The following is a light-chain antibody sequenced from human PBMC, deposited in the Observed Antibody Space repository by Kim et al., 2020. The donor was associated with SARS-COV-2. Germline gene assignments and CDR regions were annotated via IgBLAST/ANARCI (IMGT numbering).Light chain of an antibody. Sequence: SYELTQPPSVSVSPGQTVSITCSGDKLGDKYVSWYQQRPGQSPALVIYRDNKRPSGIPERFSGSNPGNTATLTISGTHAMDEADYYCQAWDSSTFYVFGTGTKVTVL. J-gene: IGLJ1*01. V-gene: IGLV3-1*01. CDR3: QAWDSSTFYV. CDR2: RDN. CDR1: KLGDKY.